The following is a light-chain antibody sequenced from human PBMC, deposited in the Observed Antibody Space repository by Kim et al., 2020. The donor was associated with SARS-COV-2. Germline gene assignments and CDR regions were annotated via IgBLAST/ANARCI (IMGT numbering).Light chain of an antibody. Sequence: SASVGDKVTSPCRASQSISGGVAWYQQKPGKAPKLLIYDASSLESGVPSRFSGSGSGTDFTLIVSSLQPDDFATYYCQQYSNRWTFGQGTKVDIK. CDR3: QQYSNRWT. CDR2: DAS. J-gene: IGKJ1*01. CDR1: QSISGG. V-gene: IGKV1-5*01.